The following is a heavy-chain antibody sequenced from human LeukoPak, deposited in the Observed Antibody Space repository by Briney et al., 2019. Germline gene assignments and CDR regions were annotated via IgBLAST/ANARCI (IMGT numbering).Heavy chain of an antibody. J-gene: IGHJ4*02. V-gene: IGHV3-48*03. D-gene: IGHD3-22*01. CDR2: ISSSGSTI. CDR3: ASTPCYYYDSSGISDY. Sequence: PGGSLRLSCAASGFTFSSYEMNWVRQAPGKGLEWVSYISSSGSTIYYADSVKGRFTISRDNAKNSLYLQMNSLRAEDTAVYYCASTPCYYYDSSGISDYWGQGTLVTVSS. CDR1: GFTFSSYE.